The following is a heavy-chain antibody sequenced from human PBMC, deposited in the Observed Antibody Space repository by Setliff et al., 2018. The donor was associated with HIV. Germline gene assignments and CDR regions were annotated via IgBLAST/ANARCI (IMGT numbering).Heavy chain of an antibody. V-gene: IGHV1-8*01. CDR1: GSTFSTYD. CDR3: ARVPNQELYFYGMDV. J-gene: IGHJ6*02. D-gene: IGHD1-7*01. Sequence: ASVKVSCKPSGSTFSTYDINWVRQATGQGLEWMGWMNPNSGSINYAQKFQGRATITTDESTSTAYMELSSLRSEDTAVYYCARVPNQELYFYGMDVWGQGTTVTAP. CDR2: MNPNSGSI.